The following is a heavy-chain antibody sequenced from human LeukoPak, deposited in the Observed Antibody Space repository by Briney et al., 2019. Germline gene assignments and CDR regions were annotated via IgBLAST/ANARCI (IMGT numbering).Heavy chain of an antibody. Sequence: RPGGSLRLSCAASGFTFSSYNMNWVRQAPGKGLEWVSSISHGSPYIYYADSLKGRVTISRDNAKNSLYLQMSSLRDEDTAVCYCARENDGEWNLDYWGQGTLVTVSS. CDR1: GFTFSSYN. CDR3: ARENDGEWNLDY. D-gene: IGHD4-17*01. J-gene: IGHJ4*02. CDR2: ISHGSPYI. V-gene: IGHV3-21*01.